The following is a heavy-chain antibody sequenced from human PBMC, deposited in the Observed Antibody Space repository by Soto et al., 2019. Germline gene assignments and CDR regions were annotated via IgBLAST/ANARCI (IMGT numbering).Heavy chain of an antibody. J-gene: IGHJ5*02. CDR2: ISGSGGST. CDR1: GFTFSSYA. CDR3: AKGAHRGVVVAATPLNWFDP. D-gene: IGHD2-15*01. V-gene: IGHV3-23*01. Sequence: GGSLRLSCAASGFTFSSYAMSWVRQAPGKGLEWVSAISGSGGSTYYADSVKGRFTISRDNSKNTLYLQMNSLRAEDTAVYYCAKGAHRGVVVAATPLNWFDPWGQGTLVTVSS.